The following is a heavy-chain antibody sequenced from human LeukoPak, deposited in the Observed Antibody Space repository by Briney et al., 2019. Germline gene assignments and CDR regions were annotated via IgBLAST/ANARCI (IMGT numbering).Heavy chain of an antibody. CDR2: IYYSGST. CDR3: ARESSGYSYGLYYYYMDV. D-gene: IGHD5-18*01. J-gene: IGHJ6*03. Sequence: SETLSLTCTVSGGSISSYYWSWIRQPPGKGLEWIGYIYYSGSTYYNPSLKSRVTISVDTSKNQFSLKLSSVTAADTAVYYCARESSGYSYGLYYYYMDVWGKGTTVTVSS. CDR1: GGSISSYY. V-gene: IGHV4-59*12.